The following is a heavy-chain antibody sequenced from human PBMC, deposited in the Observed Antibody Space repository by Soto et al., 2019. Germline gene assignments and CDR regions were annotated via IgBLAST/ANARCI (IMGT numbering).Heavy chain of an antibody. D-gene: IGHD3-16*01. CDR1: GFKFSSYA. CDR2: ISATGGGT. CDR3: AKDRREGGNSAFYFDF. V-gene: IGHV3-23*01. Sequence: GGSLRLSCAASGFKFSSYAMSWVRQAPGKGLEWVSLISATGGGTYYADSVKGRFTISRDNSDNTLYLQVHSLRAEDTAVYYCAKDRREGGNSAFYFDFWGQGAHVTVSS. J-gene: IGHJ5*01.